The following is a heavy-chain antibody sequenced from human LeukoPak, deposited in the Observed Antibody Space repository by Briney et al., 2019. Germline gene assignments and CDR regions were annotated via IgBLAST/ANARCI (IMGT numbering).Heavy chain of an antibody. CDR1: GGSISSGDYY. V-gene: IGHV4-30-4*01. D-gene: IGHD2-15*01. CDR3: ARECDCSGGSCYHNWFDP. Sequence: PSQTLSLTCTASGGSISSGDYYWSWIRQPPGKGLEWIGYIYYSGSTYYNPSLKSRVTISVDTSKNQFSLKLSSVTAADTAVYYCARECDCSGGSCYHNWFDPWGQGTLVTVSS. J-gene: IGHJ5*02. CDR2: IYYSGST.